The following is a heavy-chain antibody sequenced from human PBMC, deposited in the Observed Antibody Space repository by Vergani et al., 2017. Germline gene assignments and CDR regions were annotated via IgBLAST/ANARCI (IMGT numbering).Heavy chain of an antibody. V-gene: IGHV2-5*04. CDR1: GFSLNTRGVS. D-gene: IGHD1-7*01. Sequence: QITLKESGPTLVKPTQTLTLTCTFSGFSLNTRGVSVAWIRQPPGKALDWLALIYWNDDQHYSPSLNNSVTITKDTSKNQVVLTMTNMDYVDTGTYYCVYRKTECGTSGCFYPFYYYYDRDVWGKGTAVTVSS. J-gene: IGHJ6*03. CDR2: IYWNDDQ. CDR3: VYRKTECGTSGCFYPFYYYYDRDV.